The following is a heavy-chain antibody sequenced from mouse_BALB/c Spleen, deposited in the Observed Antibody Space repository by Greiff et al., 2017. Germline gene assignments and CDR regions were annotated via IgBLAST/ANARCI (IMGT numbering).Heavy chain of an antibody. V-gene: IGHV5-4*02. D-gene: IGHD2-1*01. CDR2: ISDGGSYT. J-gene: IGHJ3*01. Sequence: EVMLVESGGGLVKPGGSLKLSCAASGFTFSDYYMYWVRQTPEKRLEWVATISDGGSYTYYPDSVKGRFTISRDNAKNNLYLQMSSLKSEDTAMYYCARGFGNQAWFAYWGQGTLVTVSA. CDR3: ARGFGNQAWFAY. CDR1: GFTFSDYY.